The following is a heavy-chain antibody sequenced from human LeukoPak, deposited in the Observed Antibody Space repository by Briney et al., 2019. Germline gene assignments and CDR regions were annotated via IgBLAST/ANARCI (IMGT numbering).Heavy chain of an antibody. CDR2: IYTSGST. D-gene: IGHD3-3*01. Sequence: KPSETLSLTCTVSGGSISSGSYYWSWIRQPAGKGLEWIGRIYTSGSTNYNPSLKSRVTISVDTSKNQFSLKLGSVTAADTAVYYCARDDYDFWSGHPPYYMDVWGKGTTVTVSS. CDR1: GGSISSGSYY. J-gene: IGHJ6*03. CDR3: ARDDYDFWSGHPPYYMDV. V-gene: IGHV4-61*02.